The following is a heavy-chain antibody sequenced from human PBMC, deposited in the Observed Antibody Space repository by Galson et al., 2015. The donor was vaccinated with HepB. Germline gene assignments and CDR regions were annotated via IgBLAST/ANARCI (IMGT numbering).Heavy chain of an antibody. CDR1: GGTFSSYA. J-gene: IGHJ6*03. CDR2: IIPIFGTA. D-gene: IGHD3-22*01. Sequence: SVKVSCKASGGTFSSYAISWVRQAPGQGLEWMGGIIPIFGTANYAQKFQGRVTITADESTSTAYMELSSLRSEDTAVYYCAREGDYYDSSGYYRGDYYMDVWGKGTTVTVSS. V-gene: IGHV1-69*13. CDR3: AREGDYYDSSGYYRGDYYMDV.